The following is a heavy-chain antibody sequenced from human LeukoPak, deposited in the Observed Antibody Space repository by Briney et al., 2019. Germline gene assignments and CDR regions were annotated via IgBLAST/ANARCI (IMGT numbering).Heavy chain of an antibody. D-gene: IGHD1-26*01. J-gene: IGHJ4*02. Sequence: PGGSLRLSCAASGFTFSTYSMSWVRQAPGKGLEWVSVISGVGGERFYADSVKGRFTISRDNSKNALYLQMNSPRVEDTAVYYCAKGRTLVGGSTRSYDYWGQGTLVTVSS. CDR3: AKGRTLVGGSTRSYDY. CDR1: GFTFSTYS. CDR2: ISGVGGER. V-gene: IGHV3-23*01.